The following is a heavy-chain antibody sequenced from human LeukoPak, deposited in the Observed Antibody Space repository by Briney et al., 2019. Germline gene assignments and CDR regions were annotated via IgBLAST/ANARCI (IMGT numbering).Heavy chain of an antibody. D-gene: IGHD3-10*01. CDR1: GYSFTNYW. CDR2: IYPGDSDT. V-gene: IGHV5-51*01. CDR3: ARLGMVRGVRNEAFDI. Sequence: PGESLKISCKGSGYSFTNYWIGWVRQMPGKGLEWMGIIYPGDSDTRYSPSFQGQVTISTDKSISTAYLQWSSLKASDTAMYYCARLGMVRGVRNEAFDIWGQGTMVTVSS. J-gene: IGHJ3*02.